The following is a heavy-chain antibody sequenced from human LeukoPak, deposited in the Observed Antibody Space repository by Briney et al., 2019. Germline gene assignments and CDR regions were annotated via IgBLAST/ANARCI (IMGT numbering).Heavy chain of an antibody. CDR1: GLTFSDYY. CDR2: IRNKANSYSM. CDR3: TRDLTGDY. V-gene: IGHV3-72*01. J-gene: IGHJ4*02. D-gene: IGHD3-9*01. Sequence: SGGSLRLSCAASGLTFSDYYMDWVRQAPGKGLEWVGRIRNKANSYSMDYAASVKDRFTISRDDSKNSLYLQMNSLKTEDTAVYYCTRDLTGDYWGQGTLVTVSS.